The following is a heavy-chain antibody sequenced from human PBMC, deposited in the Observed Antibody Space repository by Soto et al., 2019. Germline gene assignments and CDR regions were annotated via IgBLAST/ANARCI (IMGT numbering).Heavy chain of an antibody. CDR1: GYTFTSYY. V-gene: IGHV1-46*01. Sequence: ASVKVSCKASGYTFTSYYMHWVRQAPGQGLEWMGIINPSGGSTSYAQKFQGRVTMTRDTSTSTVYMELSSLRSEDTAVYYCARNGYYDSSGRRGAFDIWGQGTMVTVSS. D-gene: IGHD3-22*01. CDR2: INPSGGST. J-gene: IGHJ3*02. CDR3: ARNGYYDSSGRRGAFDI.